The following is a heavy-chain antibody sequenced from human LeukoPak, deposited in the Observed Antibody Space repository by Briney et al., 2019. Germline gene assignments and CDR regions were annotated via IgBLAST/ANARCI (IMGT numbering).Heavy chain of an antibody. V-gene: IGHV3-48*01. CDR1: GFTFSSYS. Sequence: PGGSLRLSCAASGFTFSSYSMNWVRQAPGKGLEWVSYISSVSSTIYYADSVKGRFTISRDNAKNSLYLQMNSLRAEDTTVYYCARDRYCSSTSCYSSPFDSWYFDLWGRGTLVTVSS. J-gene: IGHJ2*01. D-gene: IGHD2-2*01. CDR3: ARDRYCSSTSCYSSPFDSWYFDL. CDR2: ISSVSSTI.